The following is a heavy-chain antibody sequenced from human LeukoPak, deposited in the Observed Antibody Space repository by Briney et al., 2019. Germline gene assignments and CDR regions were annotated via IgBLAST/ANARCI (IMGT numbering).Heavy chain of an antibody. V-gene: IGHV7-4-1*02. CDR1: GYTFTSYA. CDR3: ARVLYGDYTATTAGRLGY. J-gene: IGHJ4*02. Sequence: ASVTVSCKASGYTFTSYAMNWVRQAPGQGLEWMGWINTNTGNPTYAQGFTGRFVFSLDTSVSTAYLQISSLKAEDTAVYYCARVLYGDYTATTAGRLGYWGQGTLVTVSS. CDR2: INTNTGNP. D-gene: IGHD4-17*01.